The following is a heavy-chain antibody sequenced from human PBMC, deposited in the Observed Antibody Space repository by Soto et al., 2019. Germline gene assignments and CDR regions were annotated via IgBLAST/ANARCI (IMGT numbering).Heavy chain of an antibody. Sequence: QVQLVQSGAEVKKPGSSVKVSCKASGGTFSSYTISWVRQAPGQGLEWMGRLIPILGIANYAQKFQGRVTITADKSTSTTYMELSSLRSEDTAVYYCASGGGSGSRSYYYYCMDVWGKGTTVTVSS. V-gene: IGHV1-69*02. D-gene: IGHD3-10*01. CDR1: GGTFSSYT. CDR3: ASGGGSGSRSYYYYCMDV. CDR2: LIPILGIA. J-gene: IGHJ6*03.